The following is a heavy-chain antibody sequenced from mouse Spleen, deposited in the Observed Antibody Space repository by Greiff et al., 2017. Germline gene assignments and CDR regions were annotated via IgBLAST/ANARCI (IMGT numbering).Heavy chain of an antibody. V-gene: IGHV1-61*01. D-gene: IGHD2-10*02. CDR3: ARGVPYGNSFAY. CDR2: IYPSDSET. Sequence: QVQLQQPGAELVRPGSSVKLSCKASGYTFTSYWMDWVKQRPGQGLEWIGNIYPSDSETHYNQKFKDKATLTVDKSSSTAYMQLSSLTSEDSAVYSGARGVPYGNSFAYWGQGPLVTVSA. CDR1: GYTFTSYW. J-gene: IGHJ3*01.